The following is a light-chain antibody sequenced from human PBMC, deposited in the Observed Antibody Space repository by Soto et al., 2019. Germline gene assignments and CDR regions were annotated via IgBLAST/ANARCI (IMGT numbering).Light chain of an antibody. J-gene: IGKJ1*01. CDR3: QQSYTTPPT. V-gene: IGKV1-39*01. Sequence: DIQITQSPSSLSASIGDSVTITCRASQTIIGYLNWYQQKPGKAPRLLINAASNLQSGVPSRFRGSGSETDFTLTITSLQPEDFATYYCQQSYTTPPTFGQGTKVDIK. CDR2: AAS. CDR1: QTIIGY.